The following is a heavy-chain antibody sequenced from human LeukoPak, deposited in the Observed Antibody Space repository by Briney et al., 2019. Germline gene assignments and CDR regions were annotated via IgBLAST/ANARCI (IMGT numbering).Heavy chain of an antibody. D-gene: IGHD5-24*01. CDR2: ISGSGDNT. J-gene: IGHJ4*02. V-gene: IGHV3-23*01. CDR1: GFTFSNYA. CDR3: ARETQVRWTDY. Sequence: GGSLRLSCAASGFTFSNYAMSWVRQAPGKGLEWVSAISGSGDNTYYADSVKGRFTISRDNAKNSLYLQMNSLRAEDTAVYYCARETQVRWTDYWGQGILVTVSS.